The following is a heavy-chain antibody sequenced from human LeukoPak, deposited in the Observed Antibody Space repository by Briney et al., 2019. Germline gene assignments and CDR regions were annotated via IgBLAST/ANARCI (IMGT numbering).Heavy chain of an antibody. D-gene: IGHD3-10*01. J-gene: IGHJ4*02. V-gene: IGHV3-15*01. CDR2: IKSKTDGGTT. CDR3: TTNSRNEGLLDY. Sequence: PGGSLRLSCAASGFTFGNAWMSWVRQAPGKGLEWVGRIKSKTDGGTTDYAAPVKGRFTISRDDSKNTLYLQMSSLKTEDTAVYYCTTNSRNEGLLDYWGQGTLVTVSS. CDR1: GFTFGNAW.